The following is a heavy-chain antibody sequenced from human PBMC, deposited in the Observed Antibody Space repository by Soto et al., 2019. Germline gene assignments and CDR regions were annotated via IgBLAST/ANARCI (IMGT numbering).Heavy chain of an antibody. CDR1: GGTFSSYA. J-gene: IGHJ4*02. Sequence: SVKVSCKASGGTFSSYAISWVRQAPGQGLEWMGGIIPIFGTANYAQKFQGRATITADESTSTAYMELSSLRSEDTAVYYCARARKNYYPFDYWGQGTLVTVSS. D-gene: IGHD3-22*01. CDR2: IIPIFGTA. V-gene: IGHV1-69*13. CDR3: ARARKNYYPFDY.